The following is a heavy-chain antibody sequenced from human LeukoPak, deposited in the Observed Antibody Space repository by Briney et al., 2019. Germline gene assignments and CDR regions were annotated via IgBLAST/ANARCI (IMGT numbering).Heavy chain of an antibody. CDR2: ISAYNGNT. Sequence: ASVKVSCKASGYTFTSYGISWVRQAPGQGLEWMGWISAYNGNTNYAQKLQGRVTMTTDTSTSTAYMELRSLRSDDTAVYYCARVSYDFWSGYFFLGMDVWGQGTTVTVSS. CDR3: ARVSYDFWSGYFFLGMDV. J-gene: IGHJ6*02. V-gene: IGHV1-18*01. D-gene: IGHD3-3*01. CDR1: GYTFTSYG.